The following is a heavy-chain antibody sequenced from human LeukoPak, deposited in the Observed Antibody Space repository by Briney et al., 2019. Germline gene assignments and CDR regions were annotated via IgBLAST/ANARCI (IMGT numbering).Heavy chain of an antibody. Sequence: ASVKVSCKASGYTFTGYYMHWVRQAPGQGLEWMGWINPNSGGTNYAQKFQGRVTMTRDTSISTAYMELSRLRSDDTAVYYCARVATSHYGDSWLDPWGQGTLVTVSS. J-gene: IGHJ5*02. CDR1: GYTFTGYY. CDR2: INPNSGGT. D-gene: IGHD2-2*01. CDR3: ARVATSHYGDSWLDP. V-gene: IGHV1-2*02.